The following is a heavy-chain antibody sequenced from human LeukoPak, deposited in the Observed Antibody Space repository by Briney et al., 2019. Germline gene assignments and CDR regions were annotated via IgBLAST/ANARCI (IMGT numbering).Heavy chain of an antibody. CDR2: ISGSGGST. V-gene: IGHV3-23*01. J-gene: IGHJ4*02. D-gene: IGHD3-9*01. CDR3: AKDPYAILTGYRYYFDY. CDR1: GFTFSSYA. Sequence: GGSLRLSCAASGFTFSSYAMSWVRQAPGKGLEWVSAISGSGGSTYYADSVKGRFTISRDNSKRALYLQMNSLTAEDAAVYYCAKDPYAILTGYRYYFDYWGQGTLVTVSS.